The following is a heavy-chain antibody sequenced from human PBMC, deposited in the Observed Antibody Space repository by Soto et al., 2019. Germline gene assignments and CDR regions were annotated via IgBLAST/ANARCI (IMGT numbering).Heavy chain of an antibody. Sequence: GGSQILSWAAAECKFCGSARSWVSKDPGKGLEWVSSISGSGGSTYYADSVKGRLTISRDKSKNTVVLQMNSLRVEDTAVYYCAKDEGYSYGPYDYWGQGTLVTVSS. J-gene: IGHJ4*02. D-gene: IGHD5-18*01. CDR2: ISGSGGST. CDR3: AKDEGYSYGPYDY. V-gene: IGHV3-23*01. CDR1: ECKFCGSA.